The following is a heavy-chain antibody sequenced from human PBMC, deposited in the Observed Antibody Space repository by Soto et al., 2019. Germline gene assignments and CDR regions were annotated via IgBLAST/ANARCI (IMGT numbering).Heavy chain of an antibody. CDR1: GYTFTSYY. Sequence: ASVKVSCKASGYTFTSYYMHWVRQAPGQGLEWMGIINPSGGSTSYAQKFQGRVTMTRDTSTSTVYMELSSLRSEDAAVYYCARDFYDSSGYYYYYYGMDVWSQGTTVTVSS. CDR3: ARDFYDSSGYYYYYYGMDV. CDR2: INPSGGST. V-gene: IGHV1-46*01. J-gene: IGHJ6*02. D-gene: IGHD3-22*01.